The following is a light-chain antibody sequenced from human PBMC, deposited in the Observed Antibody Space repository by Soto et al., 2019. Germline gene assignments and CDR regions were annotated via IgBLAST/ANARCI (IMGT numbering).Light chain of an antibody. J-gene: IGLJ1*01. CDR2: EVF. V-gene: IGLV2-8*01. Sequence: QSALTQPPSASGSPGQSVTISCTGTSSDVGGYNYVSWYQQHPGKAPKLMIYEVFKRPSGVPDRFSGSKSGNTASLTVSGLQAGDEADYYCSSYAGSNNFDVFGTGTKVTVL. CDR1: SSDVGGYNY. CDR3: SSYAGSNNFDV.